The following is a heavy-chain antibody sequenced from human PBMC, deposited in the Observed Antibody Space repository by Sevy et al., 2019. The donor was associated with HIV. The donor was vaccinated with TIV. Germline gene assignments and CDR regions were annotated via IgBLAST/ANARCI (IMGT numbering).Heavy chain of an antibody. Sequence: ASVKVSCMASGYTFIRYGISWVRQAPGQGLEWMGWISGSNGDTNYAQKVQGRVIMTTDTSTSTAYMELRSLRSDDTAVYYCARDRNNYDSTGYPKGMDVWGQGTTVTVSS. J-gene: IGHJ6*02. D-gene: IGHD3-22*01. CDR1: GYTFIRYG. CDR2: ISGSNGDT. CDR3: ARDRNNYDSTGYPKGMDV. V-gene: IGHV1-18*01.